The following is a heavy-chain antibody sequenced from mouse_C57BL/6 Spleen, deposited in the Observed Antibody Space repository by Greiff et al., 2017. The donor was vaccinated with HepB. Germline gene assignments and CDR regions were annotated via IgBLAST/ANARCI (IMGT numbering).Heavy chain of an antibody. D-gene: IGHD2-4*01. CDR1: GFTFSDYY. V-gene: IGHV5-16*01. CDR3: AREGDDYDVFDY. Sequence: EVKLVESEGGLVQPGSSMKLSCTASGFTFSDYYMAWVRQVPEKGLEWVANINYDGSSTYYLDSLKSRFIISRDNAKNILYLQMSSLKSEDTATYYCAREGDDYDVFDYWGQGTTLTVSS. J-gene: IGHJ2*01. CDR2: INYDGSST.